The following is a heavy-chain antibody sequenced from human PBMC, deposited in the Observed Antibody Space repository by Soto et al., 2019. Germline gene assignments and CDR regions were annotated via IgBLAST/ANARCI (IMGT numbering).Heavy chain of an antibody. CDR1: GGSIINSGYY. V-gene: IGHV4-31*03. Sequence: QVQLQQSGPGLVKASQTLSLTCTVSGGSIINSGYYWNWIRQHPGKGLEWVGYIYYSGETSYNPSLKSRLTISVDTSKNRFSLHLSSVTAADTAVYYCARDRGGENYYYGMDVWGQGTTVTVSS. CDR2: IYYSGET. CDR3: ARDRGGENYYYGMDV. J-gene: IGHJ6*02. D-gene: IGHD3-16*01.